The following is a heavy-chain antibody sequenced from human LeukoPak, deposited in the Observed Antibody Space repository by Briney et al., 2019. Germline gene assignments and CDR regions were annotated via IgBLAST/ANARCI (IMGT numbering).Heavy chain of an antibody. V-gene: IGHV3-30*03. CDR2: ISYDGSNK. D-gene: IGHD6-6*01. J-gene: IGHJ4*02. CDR3: ARISSSYDYDY. Sequence: PGGSLRLSCAASGFTFSSYGMHWVRQAPGKGLEWVAVISYDGSNKYYADSVKGRFTISRDNSKNTLYLQMGSLRAEDMAVYYCARISSSYDYDYWGQGTLVTVSS. CDR1: GFTFSSYG.